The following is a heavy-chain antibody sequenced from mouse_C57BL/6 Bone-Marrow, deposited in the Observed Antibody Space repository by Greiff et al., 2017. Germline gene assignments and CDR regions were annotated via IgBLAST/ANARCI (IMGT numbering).Heavy chain of an antibody. J-gene: IGHJ2*01. Sequence: DVKLVESGGGLVKPGGSLKLSCAASGFTFSSYAMSWVRQTPDKRLEWVATISDGGSYTYYPDNVKGRFTISRDNAKNTLYLQMSQLKSEDTAMYYCAICGSSCFAYWGQGTTLTVSA. CDR3: AICGSSCFAY. D-gene: IGHD1-1*01. V-gene: IGHV5-4*03. CDR2: ISDGGSYT. CDR1: GFTFSSYA.